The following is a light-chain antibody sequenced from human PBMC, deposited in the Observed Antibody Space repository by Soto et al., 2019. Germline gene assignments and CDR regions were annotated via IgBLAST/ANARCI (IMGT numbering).Light chain of an antibody. Sequence: DIQMTQSPSSLSASVGDRVIITCRTSQSISNYLNWYQHKPGKAPKVLISAASNLQSGVPSRFSGSGSWTDFTLTISSLQPEDFATYSCQQTYRTPLTFGGGTKVDIK. V-gene: IGKV1-39*01. CDR2: AAS. CDR1: QSISNY. J-gene: IGKJ4*01. CDR3: QQTYRTPLT.